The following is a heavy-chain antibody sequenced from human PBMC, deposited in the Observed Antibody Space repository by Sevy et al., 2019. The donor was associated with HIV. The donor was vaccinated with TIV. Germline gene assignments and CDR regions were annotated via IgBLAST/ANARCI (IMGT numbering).Heavy chain of an antibody. J-gene: IGHJ4*02. V-gene: IGHV3-30*02. D-gene: IGHD4-17*01. Sequence: GGSLRLSCAASGFTFSSYGMHLVRQAPGKGLEWVAFIRYDGSNKYYADSVKGRFTISRDNSKNTLYLQMNSLRAEDTAVYYCAKGTTVTTYFDYWGQGTLVTVSS. CDR1: GFTFSSYG. CDR3: AKGTTVTTYFDY. CDR2: IRYDGSNK.